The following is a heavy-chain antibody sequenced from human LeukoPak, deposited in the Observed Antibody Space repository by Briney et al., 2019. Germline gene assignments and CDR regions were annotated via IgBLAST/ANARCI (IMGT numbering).Heavy chain of an antibody. J-gene: IGHJ5*02. V-gene: IGHV4-39*01. CDR3: ARPRIAVAGQFDP. D-gene: IGHD6-19*01. CDR2: IYYSEST. CDR1: GGSISSSSYY. Sequence: PSETLSLTCTVSGGSISSSSYYWGWIRQPPGKGLEWIGNIYYSESTDYNPSLKSRVTISVDTSKNQFSLKLSSVTAADTAVYYCARPRIAVAGQFDPWGQGTLVTVSS.